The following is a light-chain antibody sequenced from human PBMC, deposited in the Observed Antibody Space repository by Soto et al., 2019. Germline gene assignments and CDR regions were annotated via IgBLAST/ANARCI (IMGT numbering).Light chain of an antibody. Sequence: DIQMTQSPSSLSASVGDRVTITCQASQDISNYLNWYQQKPGKAPKLLIYDASNLETGVPSRFSGSGSGTDFTFTISSLQPEDIATYYCQQLNSYPPWTFGQGTRWIS. J-gene: IGKJ1*01. CDR3: QQLNSYPPWT. V-gene: IGKV1-33*01. CDR2: DAS. CDR1: QDISNY.